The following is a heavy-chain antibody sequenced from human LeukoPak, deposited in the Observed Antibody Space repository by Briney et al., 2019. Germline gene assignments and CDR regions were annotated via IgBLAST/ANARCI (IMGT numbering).Heavy chain of an antibody. D-gene: IGHD3-10*01. CDR3: AGQRSFGEFPLDY. CDR2: INPNSGGT. Sequence: ASVKVSCKASGYTFTGYYMHWVRQAPGQGLEWMGWINPNSGGTNYAQKFQGWVTMTRDTSISTAYMELSRLRSDDTAVYYCAGQRSFGEFPLDYWGQGTLVTVSS. V-gene: IGHV1-2*04. CDR1: GYTFTGYY. J-gene: IGHJ4*02.